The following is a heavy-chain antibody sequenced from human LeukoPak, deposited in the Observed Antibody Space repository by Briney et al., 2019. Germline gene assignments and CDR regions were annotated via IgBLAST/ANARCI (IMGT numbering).Heavy chain of an antibody. D-gene: IGHD4/OR15-4a*01. CDR2: IYSGTI. Sequence: PGGSLRLSCTVSGFTVSSNSMSWVRQPPGKGLEWVSFIYSGTIHYSNSVNARFTIYRDNSKNTLYLHMNSLRADDPAVYYCARRAGAYSHPYDYWGQGTLVTVSS. CDR3: ARRAGAYSHPYDY. V-gene: IGHV3-53*01. CDR1: GFTVSSNS. J-gene: IGHJ4*02.